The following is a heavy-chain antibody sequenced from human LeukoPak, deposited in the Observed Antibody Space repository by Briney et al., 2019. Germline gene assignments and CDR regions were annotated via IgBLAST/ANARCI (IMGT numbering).Heavy chain of an antibody. CDR2: SSSSGSTI. CDR1: GFTLSDYY. D-gene: IGHD2-2*01. J-gene: IGHJ3*02. V-gene: IGHV3-11*04. Sequence: PGGSLRLSCAASGFTLSDYYMSWIRQAPGKGLEWVSYSSSSGSTIYYADSVKGRFAISRDNAKDSLYLQMNSLRAEDTAVYYCARERGGYCSGTSCSNAFDIWGQGTMVTVSS. CDR3: ARERGGYCSGTSCSNAFDI.